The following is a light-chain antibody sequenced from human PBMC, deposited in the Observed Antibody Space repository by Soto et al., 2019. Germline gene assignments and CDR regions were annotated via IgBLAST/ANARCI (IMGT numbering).Light chain of an antibody. J-gene: IGKJ1*01. Sequence: EIVLTQSPATLSLSPGERATLSCRATHNIRSYLAWYQQKPGQAPRLLIYDASNRATGIPARFSGSGSGTDFTLTISSLEPEDFAVYYCQQRSDWPPVWTFGQGTKVEIK. CDR3: QQRSDWPPVWT. CDR2: DAS. V-gene: IGKV3-11*01. CDR1: HNIRSY.